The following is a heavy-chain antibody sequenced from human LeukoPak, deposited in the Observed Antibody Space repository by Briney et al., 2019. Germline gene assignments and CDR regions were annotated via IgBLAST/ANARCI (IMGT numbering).Heavy chain of an antibody. CDR1: GFTFSSYS. J-gene: IGHJ4*02. V-gene: IGHV3-21*04. Sequence: GGSLRLSCAASGFTFSSYSMNWVRKAPGKGLEWVSSISSSSSYIYYADSVKGRFTISRDNSKNTLYLQMNSLRAEDTAVYYCATDGPGGFDYWGQGTLVTVSS. CDR3: ATDGPGGFDY. D-gene: IGHD2-8*02. CDR2: ISSSSSYI.